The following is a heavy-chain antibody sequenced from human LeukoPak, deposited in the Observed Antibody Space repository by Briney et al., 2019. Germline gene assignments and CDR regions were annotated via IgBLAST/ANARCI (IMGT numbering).Heavy chain of an antibody. CDR3: ARDRVGATTVHYYYYMDV. D-gene: IGHD1-26*01. V-gene: IGHV1-8*02. J-gene: IGHJ6*03. CDR1: GGTFSSYA. CDR2: MNPNSGNT. Sequence: GASVKVSCKASGGTFSSYAISWVRQATGQGLEWMGWMNPNSGNTGYAQKFQGRVTMTRNTSISTAYMELSRLRSDDTAVYYCARDRVGATTVHYYYYMDVWGKGTTVTVSS.